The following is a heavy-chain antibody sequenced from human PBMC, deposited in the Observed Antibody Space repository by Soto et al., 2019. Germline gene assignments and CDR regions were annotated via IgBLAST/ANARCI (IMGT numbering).Heavy chain of an antibody. V-gene: IGHV1-69*13. D-gene: IGHD2-2*02. Sequence: SVKVSCKASGGAFSGYAISWVRQAPGQGLEWMGEIIPMFGTSNYAQKFQGGVTITADESTSTAYMELSSLRSEDTAGYYCARGSCSSTSCYKEYYFDVWGQGTLATVSS. CDR1: GGAFSGYA. CDR3: ARGSCSSTSCYKEYYFDV. CDR2: IIPMFGTS. J-gene: IGHJ4*02.